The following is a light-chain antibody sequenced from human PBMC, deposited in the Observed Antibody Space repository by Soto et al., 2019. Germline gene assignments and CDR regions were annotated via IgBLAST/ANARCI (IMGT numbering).Light chain of an antibody. Sequence: EIVLTQSPGTLSLSPGERATLSCRASQSITSIYLAWYQQKPGQAPRLLIYGASGRATGVPDRFSGSGSGTDFTLTISRLEPEDSAVYYCQQYRTSPPSITFGQGTRLEIK. CDR1: QSITSIY. CDR3: QQYRTSPPSIT. V-gene: IGKV3-20*01. J-gene: IGKJ5*01. CDR2: GAS.